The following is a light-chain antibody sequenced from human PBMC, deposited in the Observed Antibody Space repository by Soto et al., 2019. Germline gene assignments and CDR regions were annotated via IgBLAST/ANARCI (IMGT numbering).Light chain of an antibody. CDR1: QSVSAW. Sequence: DIQMSQAASTLSASVGDRVTISCRASQSVSAWLAWYQQKPGKAPKLLIYAASSLQSGVPSRFGGSGSGTDFTLTIDSLQPEDFATYFCQQANSFPITFAQGTRLAIK. J-gene: IGKJ5*01. V-gene: IGKV1-12*01. CDR3: QQANSFPIT. CDR2: AAS.